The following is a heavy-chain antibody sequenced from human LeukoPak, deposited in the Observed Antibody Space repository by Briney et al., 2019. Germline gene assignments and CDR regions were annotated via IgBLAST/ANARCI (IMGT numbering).Heavy chain of an antibody. Sequence: GGSLRLSCAASGFTFSSYSMNWVRQAPGKGLEWVSSISSSSSYIYYADSAKGRFTISRDNAKNSLYLQMNSLRAEDTAVYYCARVVPAAMGYYYYGMGVWGQGTTVTVSS. CDR3: ARVVPAAMGYYYYGMGV. J-gene: IGHJ6*02. V-gene: IGHV3-21*01. D-gene: IGHD2-2*01. CDR1: GFTFSSYS. CDR2: ISSSSSYI.